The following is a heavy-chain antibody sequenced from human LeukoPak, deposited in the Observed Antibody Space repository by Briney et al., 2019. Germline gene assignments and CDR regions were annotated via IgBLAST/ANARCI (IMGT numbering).Heavy chain of an antibody. CDR2: IYSGGST. Sequence: GGSLRLSCAASGFAVSSNYMSWVRQAPGKGLEWVSVIYSGGSTYYADSVKGRFTIYRDNAKNSLDLQMKRLRGEDTAFYYCAKAVIDYDSSGYPYLYFDYWGQGTLVTVSS. V-gene: IGHV3-53*05. CDR3: AKAVIDYDSSGYPYLYFDY. D-gene: IGHD3-22*01. CDR1: GFAVSSNY. J-gene: IGHJ4*02.